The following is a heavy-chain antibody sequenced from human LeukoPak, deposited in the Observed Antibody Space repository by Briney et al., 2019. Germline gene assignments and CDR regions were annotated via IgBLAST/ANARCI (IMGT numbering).Heavy chain of an antibody. CDR3: TLPGLTSRYAFDI. D-gene: IGHD1-1*01. CDR2: IRSKANSYAT. J-gene: IGHJ3*02. V-gene: IGHV3-73*01. Sequence: GGSLRLSCAASGFTFSGSAMHWVRRASGKGLEWVGRIRSKANSYATAYAASVKGRFTISRDDSKNTAYLQMNSLKTEDTAVYYCTLPGLTSRYAFDIWGQGTMVTVSS. CDR1: GFTFSGSA.